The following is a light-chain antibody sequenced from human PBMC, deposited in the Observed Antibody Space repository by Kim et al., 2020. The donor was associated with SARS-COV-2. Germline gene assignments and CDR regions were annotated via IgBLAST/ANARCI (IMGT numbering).Light chain of an antibody. Sequence: SSELTQDPAVSVALGQTVTITCQGDSLRNYYASWHRQKPGQAPTLVIFCKNVRPSGIPERFSVSRSGSTASLTITGTQAEDEADYYCASRDISGNLWVFGGGTQLTVL. V-gene: IGLV3-19*01. CDR3: ASRDISGNLWV. CDR2: CKN. J-gene: IGLJ3*02. CDR1: SLRNYY.